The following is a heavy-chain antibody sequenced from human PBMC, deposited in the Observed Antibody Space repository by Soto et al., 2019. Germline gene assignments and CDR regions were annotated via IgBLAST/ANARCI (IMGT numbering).Heavy chain of an antibody. Sequence: SETVSLTCAVYGGSFSGYYWSWIRQPPGKGLEWIGEINHSGSTNYNPSLKSRVTISVDTSKNQFSLKLSSVTAADTAVYYCARGMAAARPVDYWGQGTLVTVS. CDR3: ARGMAAARPVDY. CDR1: GGSFSGYY. D-gene: IGHD6-6*01. J-gene: IGHJ4*02. CDR2: INHSGST. V-gene: IGHV4-34*01.